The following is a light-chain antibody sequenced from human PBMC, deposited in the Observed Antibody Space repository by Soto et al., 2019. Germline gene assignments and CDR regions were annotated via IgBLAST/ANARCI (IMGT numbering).Light chain of an antibody. CDR2: LEGSGSY. V-gene: IGLV4-60*02. J-gene: IGLJ3*02. CDR3: ETWDSNTHTV. CDR1: SGHSSYI. Sequence: QAVVTQSSSASASLGSSVKLTCTLSSGHSSYIIAWHQQQPGKAPRYLMKLEGSGSYNKGSGVPDRFSGSSSGADRYLTISNLQFEDEADYYCETWDSNTHTVFGGGTHLPVL.